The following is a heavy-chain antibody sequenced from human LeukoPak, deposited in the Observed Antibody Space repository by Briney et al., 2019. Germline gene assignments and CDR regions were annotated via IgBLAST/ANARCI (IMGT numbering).Heavy chain of an antibody. CDR1: GFTFSSYG. J-gene: IGHJ4*02. CDR3: ARVRDDYSNDY. Sequence: PGGSLRLSCAASGFTFSSYGMHWVRQAPGKGLEWVAVIWYDGSNKYYADSVKGRFTISRDNSENTLYLQMNSLRAEDTAVYYCARVRDDYSNDYWGQGTLVTVSS. D-gene: IGHD4-11*01. V-gene: IGHV3-33*01. CDR2: IWYDGSNK.